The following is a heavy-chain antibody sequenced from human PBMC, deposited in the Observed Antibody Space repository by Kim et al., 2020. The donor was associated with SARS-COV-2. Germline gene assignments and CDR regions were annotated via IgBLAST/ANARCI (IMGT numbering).Heavy chain of an antibody. CDR2: INPSGGST. CDR1: GYTFTSYY. CDR3: ARGLLLGQQWLLPPGY. J-gene: IGHJ4*02. Sequence: ASVKVSCKASGYTFTSYYIHWVRQAPGQGLEWMGIINPSGGSTVYAQNFQGRLTMTRDTATSTVYMELSSLRHEDTAFYYCARGLLLGQQWLLPPGYWGQGTLVTVSS. D-gene: IGHD6-19*01. V-gene: IGHV1-46*01.